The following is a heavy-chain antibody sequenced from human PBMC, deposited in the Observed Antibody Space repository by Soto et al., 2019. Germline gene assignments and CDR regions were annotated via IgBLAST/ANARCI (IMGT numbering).Heavy chain of an antibody. CDR3: AKTYYYDRSGYYQNWFGP. J-gene: IGHJ5*02. CDR2: ISFDGSNE. CDR1: GFTFSSYA. V-gene: IGHV3-30-3*02. Sequence: QVQLVESGGGVVQPGWSLRLSCAASGFTFSSYAMHWIRQAPGKGLEWVAIISFDGSNEYYADSVKGRFTISRDNSKNTLYLQVRSLRAEDTAVYYCAKTYYYDRSGYYQNWFGPWGQGTLVTVSS. D-gene: IGHD3-22*01.